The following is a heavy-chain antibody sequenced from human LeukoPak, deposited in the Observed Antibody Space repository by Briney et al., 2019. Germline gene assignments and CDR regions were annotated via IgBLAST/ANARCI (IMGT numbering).Heavy chain of an antibody. CDR2: ISWNSGSI. Sequence: GGSLRLSCAASGFTFDDYAMHWVRQAPGKGLEWVSGISWNSGSIGYADSVKGRFTISRDNAKNSLYLQMNSLRAEDTALYYCAKDLYSSGWRDFDYRGQGTLVTVSS. J-gene: IGHJ4*02. CDR1: GFTFDDYA. CDR3: AKDLYSSGWRDFDY. D-gene: IGHD6-19*01. V-gene: IGHV3-9*01.